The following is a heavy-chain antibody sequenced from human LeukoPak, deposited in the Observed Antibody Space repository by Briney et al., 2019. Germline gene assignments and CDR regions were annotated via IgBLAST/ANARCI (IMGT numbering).Heavy chain of an antibody. CDR1: GYTFTTYH. J-gene: IGHJ6*02. CDR2: INPGDGST. CDR3: ARAAVHYNSVMDV. D-gene: IGHD6-25*01. V-gene: IGHV1-46*01. Sequence: GASVKVSCKASGYTFTTYHIHWVRQAPGQGLEWMGIINPGDGSTSYAQKFQGRVTVTRDTSTSTVYMDLSSLRSEDTAVYYCARAAVHYNSVMDVWGQGTTVTVSS.